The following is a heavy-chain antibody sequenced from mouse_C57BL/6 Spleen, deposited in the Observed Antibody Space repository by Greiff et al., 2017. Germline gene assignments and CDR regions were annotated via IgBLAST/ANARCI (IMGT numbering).Heavy chain of an antibody. CDR3: ARGGLRYYCDY. CDR1: GYSITSGYY. CDR2: ISYDGSN. D-gene: IGHD2-4*01. J-gene: IGHJ2*01. V-gene: IGHV3-6*01. Sequence: ESGPGLVKPSQSLSLTCSVTGYSITSGYYWNWIRQFPGNKLEWMGYISYDGSNNYNPSLKNRISITRDTSKNQFFLKLNSVTTEDTATYYCARGGLRYYCDYWGQGTTLTVSS.